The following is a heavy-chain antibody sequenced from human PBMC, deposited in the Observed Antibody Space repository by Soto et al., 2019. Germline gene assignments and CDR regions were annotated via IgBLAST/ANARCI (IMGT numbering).Heavy chain of an antibody. CDR2: ISSSSSYI. Sequence: PVGSLRLSCGASGFTFISYTMNWVRQAPGKGLEWVSSISSSSSYIYYADSVKGRFTISRDNAKNSLSLQMNSLRAEDTALYYCAKTPRMPGIDYWGQGTLVTVSS. J-gene: IGHJ4*02. CDR3: AKTPRMPGIDY. V-gene: IGHV3-21*04. CDR1: GFTFISYT. D-gene: IGHD2-2*01.